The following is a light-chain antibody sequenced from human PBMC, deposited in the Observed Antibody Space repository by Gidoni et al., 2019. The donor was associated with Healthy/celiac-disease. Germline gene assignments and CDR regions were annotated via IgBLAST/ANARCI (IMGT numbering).Light chain of an antibody. CDR2: DPS. J-gene: IGLJ3*02. CDR3: LLSYSGARGGV. Sequence: QAVVTQDPSLTVSPGGTVTLTCGSSTGAVTSGHYPYWFQQKPGQAPRTLIYDPSNKHSWTPARFSGSLLGGKAALTLSGAQPEDEAEYYCLLSYSGARGGVFGGGTKLTVL. V-gene: IGLV7-46*01. CDR1: TGAVTSGHY.